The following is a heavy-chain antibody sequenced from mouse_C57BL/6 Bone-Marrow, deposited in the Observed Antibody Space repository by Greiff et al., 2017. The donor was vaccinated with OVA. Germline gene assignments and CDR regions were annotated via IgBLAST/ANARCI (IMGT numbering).Heavy chain of an antibody. V-gene: IGHV1-72*01. J-gene: IGHJ1*03. Sequence: VQLQQSGAELVKPGASVKLSCKASGYTFTSYWMHWVKQRPGRGLEWIGRIEPNSGGTTYNEKFKSKATLTVDKFSSTAYMQLSSLTSEDSAVYYCAGIYDGYRYFDVWGTGTTVTVSS. CDR2: IEPNSGGT. D-gene: IGHD2-3*01. CDR1: GYTFTSYW. CDR3: AGIYDGYRYFDV.